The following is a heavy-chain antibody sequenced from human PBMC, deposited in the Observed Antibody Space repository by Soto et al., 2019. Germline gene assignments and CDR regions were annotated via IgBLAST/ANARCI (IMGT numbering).Heavy chain of an antibody. CDR2: INSNGGIT. D-gene: IGHD5-18*01. J-gene: IGHJ4*02. CDR3: ATSVNSAMAFDY. Sequence: QVQLVQSGAEVKKPGASVRVSCKASGYTFTHYYIHWVRQAPGQGLEWMGIINSNGGITTYAQKFRAGFSMTRDTSTSTVYLELSSLRSEDSAVYYCATSVNSAMAFDYWGQGTLVTVSS. CDR1: GYTFTHYY. V-gene: IGHV1-46*01.